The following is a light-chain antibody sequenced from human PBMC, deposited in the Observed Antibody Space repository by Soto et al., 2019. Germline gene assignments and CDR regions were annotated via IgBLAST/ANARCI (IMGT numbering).Light chain of an antibody. CDR3: QQRSNWLPLT. V-gene: IGKV3-11*01. Sequence: EIVLTQSPATLSLSPGERATLSCRASQSVSSYLAWYQQKPGQAPRLLIYDASNRATGIPARFSGSGSGTDFTLTICSLEPEDFAVYYCQQRSNWLPLTFGGGTQVEIK. CDR2: DAS. CDR1: QSVSSY. J-gene: IGKJ4*01.